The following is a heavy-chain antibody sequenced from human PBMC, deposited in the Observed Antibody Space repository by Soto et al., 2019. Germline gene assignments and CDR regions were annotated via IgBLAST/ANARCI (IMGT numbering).Heavy chain of an antibody. CDR1: GYTFTSNH. D-gene: IGHD3-16*01. J-gene: IGHJ4*02. CDR3: ARAHDSGAVDY. CDR2: MNPNSGHT. Sequence: QVQLVQSGTEVREPGASVKVSCKSSGYTFTSNHINWVRQATGQGPEWMGSMNPNSGHTVYAQKFQGRVTMTRSTSISTAYMELSSLRSADTAIYYCARAHDSGAVDYWGQGTLVTVSS. V-gene: IGHV1-8*01.